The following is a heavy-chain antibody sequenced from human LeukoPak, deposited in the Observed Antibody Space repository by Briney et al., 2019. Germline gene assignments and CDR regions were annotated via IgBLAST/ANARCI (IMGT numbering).Heavy chain of an antibody. V-gene: IGHV3-23*01. J-gene: IGHJ4*02. Sequence: GGSLRLSCAASGFIFRNYAMSWVRQAPWKGLEWVSGISDSGVNTHYTDSVKGRFTISRDNSKNTLHLQMNSLRAEDTAVYFCANNNFGDHERIFDYWGQGTLVTVSS. D-gene: IGHD4-17*01. CDR3: ANNNFGDHERIFDY. CDR2: ISDSGVNT. CDR1: GFIFRNYA.